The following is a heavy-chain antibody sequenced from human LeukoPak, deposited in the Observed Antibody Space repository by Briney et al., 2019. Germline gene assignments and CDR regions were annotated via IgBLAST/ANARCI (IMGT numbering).Heavy chain of an antibody. CDR1: GASISTSGYY. CDR3: ARENYCSGGSCYAEAFGI. D-gene: IGHD2-15*01. J-gene: IGHJ3*02. Sequence: PSETLSLTCNVSGASISTSGYYWGWIRQPPGKGLEWIADIHLGGGTYYNPSLRARFTISVHTSDTQFSLNLNSVTAADTAVYYCARENYCSGGSCYAEAFGIWGQGTVVAVSS. CDR2: IHLGGGT. V-gene: IGHV4-39*07.